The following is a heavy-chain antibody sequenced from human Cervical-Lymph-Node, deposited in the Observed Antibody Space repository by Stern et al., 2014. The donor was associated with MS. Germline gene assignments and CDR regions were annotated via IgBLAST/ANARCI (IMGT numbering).Heavy chain of an antibody. Sequence: QLVQSGAEVKKPGESLKISCKGSGNSFTSYWIGWVRQMPGKGLEWMGIIYPGDSDTRYSPSFQGQVTISADKSISTAYLQWSSLKASDTAMYYCARAVDHPDYGGNVDAFDIWGQGTMVTVSS. D-gene: IGHD4-23*01. V-gene: IGHV5-51*01. CDR2: IYPGDSDT. J-gene: IGHJ3*02. CDR3: ARAVDHPDYGGNVDAFDI. CDR1: GNSFTSYW.